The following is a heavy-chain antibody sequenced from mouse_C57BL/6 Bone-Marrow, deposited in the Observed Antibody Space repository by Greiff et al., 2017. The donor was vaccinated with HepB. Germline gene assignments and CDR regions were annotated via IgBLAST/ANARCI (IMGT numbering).Heavy chain of an antibody. CDR1: GYTFTNYW. V-gene: IGHV1-63*01. J-gene: IGHJ2*01. Sequence: QVQLKESGAELVRPGPSVKMSCKASGYTFTNYWIGWAKQRPGHGLEWIGDIYPGGGYTNYNEKFKGKATLTADKSSSTAYMQFSSLTSEDSAIYYCARGDYFDYWGQGTTLTVSS. CDR2: IYPGGGYT. CDR3: ARGDYFDY.